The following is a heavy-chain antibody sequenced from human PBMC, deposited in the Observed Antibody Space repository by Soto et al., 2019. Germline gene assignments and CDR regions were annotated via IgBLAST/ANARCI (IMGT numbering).Heavy chain of an antibody. Sequence: PSETLSLTCTISGGSISVYYWSWIRQPPGQALEWIGYIYDSGSPYYNPSLRSRVIISADTSKNQISLKLTSATAADTAVYYCARGVGSSHPLYWGRVTLVTVS. CDR1: GGSISVYY. CDR3: ARGVGSSHPLY. D-gene: IGHD1-26*01. CDR2: IYDSGSP. J-gene: IGHJ4*02. V-gene: IGHV4-59*01.